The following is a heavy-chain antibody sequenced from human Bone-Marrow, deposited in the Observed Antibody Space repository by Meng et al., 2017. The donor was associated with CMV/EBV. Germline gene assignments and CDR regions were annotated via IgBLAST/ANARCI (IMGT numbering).Heavy chain of an antibody. Sequence: ASVKVSCKASGYTFTSYDINWVRQATGQGLEWMGWMNPNSGNTGYAQKFQGRVTMTRDTSISTAYMELSRLRSDDTAVYYCARVGVQYGDYDPRFDYWGQGTLVTVSS. V-gene: IGHV1-8*02. CDR1: GYTFTSYD. D-gene: IGHD4-17*01. J-gene: IGHJ4*02. CDR3: ARVGVQYGDYDPRFDY. CDR2: MNPNSGNT.